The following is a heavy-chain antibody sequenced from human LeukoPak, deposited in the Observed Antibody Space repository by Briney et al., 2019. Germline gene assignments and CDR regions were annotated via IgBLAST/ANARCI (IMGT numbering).Heavy chain of an antibody. CDR3: ARVAYDYSNNDFDYYYYMDV. J-gene: IGHJ6*03. D-gene: IGHD4-11*01. V-gene: IGHV4-34*01. CDR2: INHSGST. CDR1: GGSFSGYY. Sequence: SETLSLTCAVYGGSFSGYYWSWIRQPPGKGLEWIGEINHSGSTNYNPSLKSRVTISVDTSKNQFSLKLSSVTAADTAVYYCARVAYDYSNNDFDYYYYMDVWGKGTTVTVSS.